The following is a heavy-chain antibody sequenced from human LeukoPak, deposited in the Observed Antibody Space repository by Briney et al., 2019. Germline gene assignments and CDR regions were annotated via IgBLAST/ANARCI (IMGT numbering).Heavy chain of an antibody. CDR3: ARWPHDRIAVAY. CDR2: ISAYNGNT. CDR1: GYTFTSYG. V-gene: IGHV1-18*01. D-gene: IGHD6-19*01. J-gene: IGHJ4*02. Sequence: ASVKVSCKASGYTFTSYGISWVRQAPGQGLEWMGWISAYNGNTNYAQKLRGRVTMTTDTSTSTAYMELRSLRSDDTAVYYCARWPHDRIAVAYRGQGTLVTVSS.